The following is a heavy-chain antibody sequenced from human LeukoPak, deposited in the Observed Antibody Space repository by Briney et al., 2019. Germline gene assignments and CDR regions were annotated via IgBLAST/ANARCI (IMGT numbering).Heavy chain of an antibody. V-gene: IGHV4-31*03. CDR3: ARLFSGGSWNYYYDGMDV. D-gene: IGHD2-15*01. CDR2: IYYSGST. CDR1: GGSISSGGYY. Sequence: SQTLSLTCTVSGGSISSGGYYWSWIRQHPGKGLEWIGYIYYSGSTYYNPSLKSRVTISVDTSKNQFSLKLSSVTAADTAVYYCARLFSGGSWNYYYDGMDVWGQGTTVTVSS. J-gene: IGHJ6*02.